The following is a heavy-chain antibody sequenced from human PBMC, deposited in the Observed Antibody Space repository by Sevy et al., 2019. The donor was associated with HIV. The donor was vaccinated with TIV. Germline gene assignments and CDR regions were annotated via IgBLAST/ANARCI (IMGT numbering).Heavy chain of an antibody. D-gene: IGHD4-17*01. CDR1: GFTFSSNW. CDR3: ARDAFVLVTTGGKKDGYFQH. Sequence: GGSLRLSCAASGFTFSSNWMHWVRQAPGKGLVWVSRINSDGSSTDYADSVKGGFTISRDNAKNTLYLQMNSLRAEDTVVYYCARDAFVLVTTGGKKDGYFQHWGQGALVTVSS. J-gene: IGHJ1*01. CDR2: INSDGSST. V-gene: IGHV3-74*01.